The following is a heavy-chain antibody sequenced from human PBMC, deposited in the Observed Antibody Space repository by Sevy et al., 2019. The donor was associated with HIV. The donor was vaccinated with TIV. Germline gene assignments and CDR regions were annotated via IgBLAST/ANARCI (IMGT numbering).Heavy chain of an antibody. CDR2: ISYDGSAK. V-gene: IGHV3-30*03. J-gene: IGHJ4*02. CDR3: ARDHGYDHNFGPGGY. CDR1: GFPFNTYP. D-gene: IGHD5-12*01. Sequence: GGSLRLSCAASGFPFNTYPMHWVRQAPGKGLDWLAVISYDGSAKYYANSVKGRFSISRDDSKSTLFLQMNSLREDDTAVYFCARDHGYDHNFGPGGYWGQGTLVTVS.